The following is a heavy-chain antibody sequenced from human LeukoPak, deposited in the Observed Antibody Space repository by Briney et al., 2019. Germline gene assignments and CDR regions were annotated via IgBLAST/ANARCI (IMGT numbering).Heavy chain of an antibody. J-gene: IGHJ4*02. D-gene: IGHD3-3*01. CDR1: GFTFSSYW. Sequence: QTGGSLRLSCAASGFTFSSYWMSWVRQAPGKGLEWVANIKQDGSEKYYVDSVKGRFTISRDNAKNSLYLQMNSLRAEDTAVYYCARVGFDYDFWSGPFDYWGQGTLVTVSS. CDR3: ARVGFDYDFWSGPFDY. V-gene: IGHV3-7*01. CDR2: IKQDGSEK.